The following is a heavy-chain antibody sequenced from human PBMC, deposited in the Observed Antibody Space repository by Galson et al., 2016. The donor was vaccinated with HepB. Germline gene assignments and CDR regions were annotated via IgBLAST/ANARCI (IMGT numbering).Heavy chain of an antibody. J-gene: IGHJ4*02. D-gene: IGHD3-10*01. CDR3: AKDMTTMVRGVMHY. Sequence: SLRLSCAASGFIFSNYGMHWVRQAPGKGLEWVAVISFDGSNAYYGDSVKGRFTISRDNSKNTLSLQMNSLRAEDTAVYYCAKDMTTMVRGVMHYWGQGTLVTVSS. CDR2: ISFDGSNA. CDR1: GFIFSNYG. V-gene: IGHV3-30*18.